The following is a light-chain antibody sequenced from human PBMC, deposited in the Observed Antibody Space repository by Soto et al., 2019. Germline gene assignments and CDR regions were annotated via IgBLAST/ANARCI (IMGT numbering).Light chain of an antibody. CDR3: QQYDDYPLT. J-gene: IGKJ4*01. V-gene: IGKV1-9*01. CDR1: QGISAY. CDR2: GAP. Sequence: DIQMTQSPASLCASVGGRGVMTCRASQGISAYLTRYQQQPGKAPKLLIYGAPTLQSGVPARFSGSEPGAVFTLRISSLQPEDFATYYCQQYDDYPLTFGGGTKVDIK.